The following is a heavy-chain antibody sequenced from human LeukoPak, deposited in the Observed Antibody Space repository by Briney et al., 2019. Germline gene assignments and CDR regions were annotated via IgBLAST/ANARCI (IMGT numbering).Heavy chain of an antibody. D-gene: IGHD2-2*02. J-gene: IGHJ4*02. Sequence: SETLSLTCAVYGGSFSGYYRSWIRQPPGKGLEWIGEINHSGSTNYNPSLKSRVTISVDTSKNQFSLKLSSVTAADTAVYYCARRVVPAAIGYWGQGTLVTVSS. CDR3: ARRVVPAAIGY. V-gene: IGHV4-34*01. CDR1: GGSFSGYY. CDR2: INHSGST.